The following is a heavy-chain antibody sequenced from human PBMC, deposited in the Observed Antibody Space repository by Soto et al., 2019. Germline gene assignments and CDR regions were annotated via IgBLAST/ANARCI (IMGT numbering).Heavy chain of an antibody. J-gene: IGHJ2*01. CDR2: ISGSGGST. CDR1: GFTFSIYA. Sequence: EVQLLESGGGLVQPGGSLRLSCAASGFTFSIYAMNWVRQATGKGLAWVSVISGSGGSTYYADSVKGRFTISRDNSTHTLYSQMNSLRSEDTAVYYCTRRTVGWYFDLWGRGTLVTVSS. CDR3: TRRTVGWYFDL. V-gene: IGHV3-23*01. D-gene: IGHD1-26*01.